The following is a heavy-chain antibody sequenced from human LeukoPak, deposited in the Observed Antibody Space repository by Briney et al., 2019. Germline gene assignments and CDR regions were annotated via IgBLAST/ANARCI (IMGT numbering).Heavy chain of an antibody. CDR1: GFTVSSSY. Sequence: GGSLRLSCTASGFTVSSSYMSWVRQAPGKGLEWVSVIYSGGSTYYADSVKGRFTISRDNSKNTLYLQMNSLRAEDTAVYYCATNYDFWSGYGDYWGQGTLVTVSS. D-gene: IGHD3-3*01. CDR2: IYSGGST. J-gene: IGHJ4*02. V-gene: IGHV3-66*02. CDR3: ATNYDFWSGYGDY.